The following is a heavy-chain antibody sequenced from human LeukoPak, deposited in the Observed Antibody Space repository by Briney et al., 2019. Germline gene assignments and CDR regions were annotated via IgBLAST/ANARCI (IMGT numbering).Heavy chain of an antibody. CDR3: AKGADWQLLEYYYYYMDV. J-gene: IGHJ6*03. D-gene: IGHD6-6*01. V-gene: IGHV1-69*06. CDR1: GGTFSSYA. Sequence: SVKVSCKASGGTFSSYAFSWVRQAPGQGLEWMGGIIPMFGTAKYAQKFQGRVRITADISTSAVYMELSSLRSEDTAVYYCAKGADWQLLEYYYYYMDVWGKGTTVTVS. CDR2: IIPMFGTA.